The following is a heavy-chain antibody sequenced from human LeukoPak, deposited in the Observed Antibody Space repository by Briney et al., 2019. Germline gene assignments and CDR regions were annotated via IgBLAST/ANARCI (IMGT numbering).Heavy chain of an antibody. V-gene: IGHV4-34*01. J-gene: IGHJ4*02. CDR2: INDSGST. D-gene: IGHD3-22*01. CDR1: GGSFRGYY. Sequence: SETLSLTCAVSGGSFRGYYWSWIRQSPGKGLEWTGEINDSGSTNYNPSLKSRVTTSVDTFKNQLSLKVTSVTAADTAVYYCARRKSSGHYYFDYWGQGTLVTVSS. CDR3: ARRKSSGHYYFDY.